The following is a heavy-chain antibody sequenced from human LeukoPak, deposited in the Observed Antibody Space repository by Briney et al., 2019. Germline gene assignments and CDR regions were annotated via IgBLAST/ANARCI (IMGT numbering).Heavy chain of an antibody. CDR2: IYTSGST. D-gene: IGHD3-10*01. CDR3: ARASSGSYYGMDV. V-gene: IGHV4-4*07. CDR1: GGSISSYY. Sequence: SDTLSLTWTVAGGSISSYYGSWIRQPAGKGLEWIGRIYTSGSTNYNPSLNSRVTMSVDTSKNQFSLKLSSVPAADTAVYYCARASSGSYYGMDVWAPGTTVSVSS. J-gene: IGHJ6*02.